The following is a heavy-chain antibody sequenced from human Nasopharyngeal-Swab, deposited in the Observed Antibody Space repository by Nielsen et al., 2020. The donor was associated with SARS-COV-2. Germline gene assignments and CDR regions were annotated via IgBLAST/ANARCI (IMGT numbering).Heavy chain of an antibody. CDR3: ASRSSSWSWWFDP. V-gene: IGHV1-69*13. D-gene: IGHD6-13*01. Sequence: SVKVSCKASGGTFRSYAISWVRQAPGQGLEWMGGIIPIFGTANYAQKFQGRVTITADESTSTAYMELSSLRSEDTAVYYCASRSSSWSWWFDPWGQGTLVTVSS. CDR2: IIPIFGTA. J-gene: IGHJ5*02. CDR1: GGTFRSYA.